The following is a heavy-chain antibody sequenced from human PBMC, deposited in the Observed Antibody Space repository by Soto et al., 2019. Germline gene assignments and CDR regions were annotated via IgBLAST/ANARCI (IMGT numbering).Heavy chain of an antibody. CDR2: IKQGGSEK. CDR3: ARDRQQDTAMVQLYYYYYGMDV. V-gene: IGHV3-7*01. CDR1: GFTFSSYW. J-gene: IGHJ6*02. D-gene: IGHD5-18*01. Sequence: GGSLRLSCAASGFTFSSYWMSWVRLAPGKGLEWVANIKQGGSEKYYVDSVKGRFTISRDNAKNSLYLQMNSLRAEDTAVDYCARDRQQDTAMVQLYYYYYGMDVWGQGTTVTVSS.